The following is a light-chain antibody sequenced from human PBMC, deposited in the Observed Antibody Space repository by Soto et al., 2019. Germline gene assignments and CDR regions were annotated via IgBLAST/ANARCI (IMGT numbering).Light chain of an antibody. CDR2: GAS. Sequence: DTQMTQSPPTLSASVGDRVTITCRASQSIRHYLAWYQQMPGKAPTLLIYGASTLQSGVPSRFSGSGSGTEFTLTISSLQPDDFGTYFCQHHNSYSQTFGQGTKVDIK. CDR1: QSIRHY. J-gene: IGKJ1*01. CDR3: QHHNSYSQT. V-gene: IGKV1-5*01.